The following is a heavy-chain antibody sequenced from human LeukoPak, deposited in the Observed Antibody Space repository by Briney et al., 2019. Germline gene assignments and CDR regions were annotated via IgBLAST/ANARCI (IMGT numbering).Heavy chain of an antibody. Sequence: PSETLSLTCAVSGGSISSSNWWSWVRQPPGKGLEWIGEIYHSGSTNYNPSLKSRVTISVDKSKNQFSLKLSSVTAADTAVYYCARVWHYYDSSGYRDWFDPWGQGTLVTVSS. CDR1: GGSISSSNW. V-gene: IGHV4-4*02. CDR3: ARVWHYYDSSGYRDWFDP. D-gene: IGHD3-22*01. J-gene: IGHJ5*02. CDR2: IYHSGST.